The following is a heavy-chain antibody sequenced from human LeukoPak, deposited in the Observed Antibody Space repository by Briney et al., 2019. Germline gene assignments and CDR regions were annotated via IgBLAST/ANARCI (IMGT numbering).Heavy chain of an antibody. CDR2: IYYSGST. CDR1: GGSISSGGYY. D-gene: IGHD3-22*01. J-gene: IGHJ4*02. CDR3: ASYYHDSSGYYQYYFDS. Sequence: PSETLSLTCTVSGGSISSGGYYWSWIRQHPGKGLEWIVYIYYSGSTYYNPSLKSRVTISVDTSKNQFSLKLRSVAAADTAVYYCASYYHDSSGYYQYYFDSWGQGTLVTVSS. V-gene: IGHV4-31*03.